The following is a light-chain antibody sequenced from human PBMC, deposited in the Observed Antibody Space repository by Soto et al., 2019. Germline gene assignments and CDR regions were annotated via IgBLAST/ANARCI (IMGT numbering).Light chain of an antibody. V-gene: IGLV2-14*01. CDR1: SSDVGGYNY. J-gene: IGLJ2*01. Sequence: QSALTQPASVSGSPGQSITISCTGTSSDVGGYNYVSWYQQHPGKAPKLMIYDVSNRPSGVSNRFSGSKSGNTASLTISGLQAEDEADYYCSSYASGSLVVFGGGTMLTVL. CDR3: SSYASGSLVV. CDR2: DVS.